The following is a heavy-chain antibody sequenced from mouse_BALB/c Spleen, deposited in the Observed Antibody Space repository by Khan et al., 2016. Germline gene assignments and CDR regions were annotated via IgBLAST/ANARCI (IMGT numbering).Heavy chain of an antibody. Sequence: EVQLQESGPGLVKPSQSLSLTCTVTGHSITSDYAWNWIRQFPGNKLEWMGYISYSGSTSYNPSLKSRISITRDTSKNQFFLQLNSVTTEDTATYYCARGKGYGSSYWYFDVWGAGTTVTVSS. J-gene: IGHJ1*01. D-gene: IGHD1-1*01. CDR2: ISYSGST. CDR1: GHSITSDYA. V-gene: IGHV3-2*02. CDR3: ARGKGYGSSYWYFDV.